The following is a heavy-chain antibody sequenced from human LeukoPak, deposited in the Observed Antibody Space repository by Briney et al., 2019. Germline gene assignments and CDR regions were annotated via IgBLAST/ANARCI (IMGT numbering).Heavy chain of an antibody. D-gene: IGHD3-3*01. J-gene: IGHJ4*02. CDR1: GGTFSSYA. V-gene: IGHV1-69*05. CDR2: IIPIFGTA. CDR3: AGAEDWRFLEWLAEFDY. Sequence: AASVKVSCKASGGTFSSYAISWVRQAPGQGLEWMGGIIPIFGTANYAQKFQGRVTITTDESTSTAYMELSSLRSEDTAAYYCAGAEDWRFLEWLAEFDYWGQGTLVTVSS.